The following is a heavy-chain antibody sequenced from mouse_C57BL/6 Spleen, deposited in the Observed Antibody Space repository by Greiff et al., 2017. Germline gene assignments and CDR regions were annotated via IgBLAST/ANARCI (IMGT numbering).Heavy chain of an antibody. CDR1: GFTFSSYG. CDR3: ARHEGVTGDYYAMDY. Sequence: EVKLMESGGDLVKPGGSLKLSCAASGFTFSSYGMSWVRQTPDKRLEWVATISSGGSYTYYPDSVKGRFTISRDNAKNTLYLQMSSLKSEDTAMYYCARHEGVTGDYYAMDYWGQGTSVTVSS. J-gene: IGHJ4*01. V-gene: IGHV5-6*01. D-gene: IGHD2-3*01. CDR2: ISSGGSYT.